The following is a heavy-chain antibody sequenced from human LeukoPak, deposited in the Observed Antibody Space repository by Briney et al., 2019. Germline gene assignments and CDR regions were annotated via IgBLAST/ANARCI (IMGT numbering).Heavy chain of an antibody. D-gene: IGHD2-2*01. CDR3: ARTPDIVVVPAARFDY. CDR2: ISSSSTI. V-gene: IGHV3-69-1*01. CDR1: GFTFSSYS. J-gene: IGHJ4*02. Sequence: PGGSLRLSCAASGFTFSSYSMNWVRQAPGKGLEWVSSISSSSTIYYADSVKGRFTISRDNAKNSLYLQMNSLRAEDTAVYYCARTPDIVVVPAARFDYWGQGTLVTVSS.